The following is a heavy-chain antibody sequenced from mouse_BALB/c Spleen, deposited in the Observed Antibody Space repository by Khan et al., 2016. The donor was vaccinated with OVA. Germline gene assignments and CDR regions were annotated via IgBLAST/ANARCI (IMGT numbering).Heavy chain of an antibody. Sequence: QVQLKESGPGLVAPSQTLSITCTVSGFSLTSYGVHWVRQPPGKGLEWLGVIWAGGSTNHNSALMSRLSISKDNSKSQVFLKMNSLQTDDTAMDYCARAFDDGAWFAYWGQGTLVTVSA. D-gene: IGHD1-1*01. J-gene: IGHJ3*01. CDR2: IWAGGST. V-gene: IGHV2-9*02. CDR1: GFSLTSYG. CDR3: ARAFDDGAWFAY.